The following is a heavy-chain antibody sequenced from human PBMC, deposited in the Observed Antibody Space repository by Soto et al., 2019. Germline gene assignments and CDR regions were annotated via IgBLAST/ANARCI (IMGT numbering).Heavy chain of an antibody. CDR3: ARMTPTYYFDY. V-gene: IGHV1-3*01. CDR2: INAGNGNT. Sequence: ASVKVSCKASGYTFTSYAMHWVRQAPGQRLEWMGWINAGNGNTKYSQKFQGRVTITRDTLASTAYMELSSLRSEDTAVYYCARMTPTYYFDYWGQGTLVTVSS. J-gene: IGHJ4*02. D-gene: IGHD2-15*01. CDR1: GYTFTSYA.